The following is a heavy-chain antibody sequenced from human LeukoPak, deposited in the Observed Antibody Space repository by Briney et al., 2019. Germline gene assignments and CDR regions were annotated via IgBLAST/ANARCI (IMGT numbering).Heavy chain of an antibody. D-gene: IGHD2-15*01. CDR2: IKSKTTGGTT. J-gene: IGHJ4*02. CDR1: GFSFSNAW. Sequence: PGGSLRLSCAASGFSFSNAWMSWVRQAPGKGLEWVGRIKSKTTGGTTDFAAPVKGRFTISRDDSKSTLYLQMNSLKTEDTAVYYCTTCTGGSCYSDYWGQGTLVTVSS. CDR3: TTCTGGSCYSDY. V-gene: IGHV3-15*01.